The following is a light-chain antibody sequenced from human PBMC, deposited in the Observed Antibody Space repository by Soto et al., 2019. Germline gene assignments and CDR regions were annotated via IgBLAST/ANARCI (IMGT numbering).Light chain of an antibody. V-gene: IGLV2-14*01. CDR1: SSDVGGYNY. CDR2: EVS. CDR3: SSYTRSSTGVYV. Sequence: QSALTQPASVSGSPGQSITISCTGTSSDVGGYNYVSWYQQHPGKAPKLMIYEVSNRPSGVSNRFSGSKSGNTASLTISGLQAEDEADYYCSSYTRSSTGVYVFGTGTKLTVL. J-gene: IGLJ1*01.